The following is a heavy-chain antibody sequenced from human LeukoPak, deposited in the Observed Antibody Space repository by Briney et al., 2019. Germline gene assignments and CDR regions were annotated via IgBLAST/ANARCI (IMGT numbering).Heavy chain of an antibody. CDR2: FDPEDGET. J-gene: IGHJ4*02. D-gene: IGHD3-9*01. V-gene: IGHV1-24*01. Sequence: ASVKVSCKVSGYTLPELSMHWVRQAPGKGLGWMGGFDPEDGETIYAQKFQGRVTMTEDTSTDTAYMELSSLRSEDTAVYYCATFDPQINKYYFDYWGQGTLVTVSS. CDR3: ATFDPQINKYYFDY. CDR1: GYTLPELS.